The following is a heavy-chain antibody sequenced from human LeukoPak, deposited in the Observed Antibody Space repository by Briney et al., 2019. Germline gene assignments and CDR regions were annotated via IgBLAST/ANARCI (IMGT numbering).Heavy chain of an antibody. D-gene: IGHD1-26*01. V-gene: IGHV1-69*05. CDR2: IIPIFGTA. CDR1: GGTFSSYA. J-gene: IGHJ4*02. CDR3: ARDLLEGGSHSGYFDY. Sequence: SVKVSCKASGGTFSSYAISWVLQAPGQGLEWMGGIIPIFGTANYAQKFQGRVTITTDESTSTAYMELSSLRSEDTAVYYCARDLLEGGSHSGYFDYWGQGTLVTVSS.